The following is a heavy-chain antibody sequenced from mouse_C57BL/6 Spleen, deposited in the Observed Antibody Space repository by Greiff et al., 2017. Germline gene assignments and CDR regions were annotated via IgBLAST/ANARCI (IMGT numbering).Heavy chain of an antibody. D-gene: IGHD2-5*01. CDR1: GFTFSSYA. CDR3: AGGSNYVDWFAY. V-gene: IGHV5-4*01. Sequence: EVQGVESGGGLVKPGGSLKLSCAASGFTFSSYAMSWVRQTPEKRLEWVATISDGGSYTYYPDNVKGRFTISRDNAKNNLYLQMSHLKSEDTAMYYCAGGSNYVDWFAYWGQGTLVTVSA. J-gene: IGHJ3*01. CDR2: ISDGGSYT.